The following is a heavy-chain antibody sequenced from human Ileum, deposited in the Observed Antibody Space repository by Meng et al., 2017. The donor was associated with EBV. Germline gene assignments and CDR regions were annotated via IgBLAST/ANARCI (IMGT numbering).Heavy chain of an antibody. D-gene: IGHD1-26*01. V-gene: IGHV4-61*01. CDR2: MSYSGST. CDR3: AGDPHSGSPH. Sequence: VPLPEPGPGLVKPSETLSLTFTVSGGSVSSAHSFWTWIRQPPGKGLEWIGYMSYSGSTNYSPPLESRVTISVDTSKNQFSLKLSSVTAADTAVYYCAGDPHSGSPHWGQGTLVTVSS. CDR1: GGSVSSAHSF. J-gene: IGHJ4*02.